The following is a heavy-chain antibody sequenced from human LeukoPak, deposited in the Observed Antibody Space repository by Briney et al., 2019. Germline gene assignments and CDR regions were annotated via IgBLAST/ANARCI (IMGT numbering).Heavy chain of an antibody. Sequence: SETLSLTCTVSGYSISSGYYWGWIRQPPGKGVEWIVSIYQSGSTYYNPSLQSRVTTSVDTSKNQFSLKLSSVTAADTAVYYCARAPYGDPFYWGQGTLVTVSS. CDR2: IYQSGST. CDR3: ARAPYGDPFY. J-gene: IGHJ4*02. D-gene: IGHD4-17*01. V-gene: IGHV4-38-2*02. CDR1: GYSISSGYY.